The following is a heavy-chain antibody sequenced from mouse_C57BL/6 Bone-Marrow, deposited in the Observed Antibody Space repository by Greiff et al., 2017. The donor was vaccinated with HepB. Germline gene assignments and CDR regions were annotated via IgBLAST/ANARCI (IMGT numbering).Heavy chain of an antibody. J-gene: IGHJ4*01. CDR3: TGDSNYGYAMDY. V-gene: IGHV14-4*01. CDR1: GFNIKDDY. D-gene: IGHD2-5*01. CDR2: FDPENGDT. Sequence: EVKLQESGAELVRPGASVKLSCTASGFNIKDDYMHWVKQRPEQGLEWIGWFDPENGDTEYASKFQGKATITADTSSNTAYLQLSSLTSEDTAVYYCTGDSNYGYAMDYWGQGTSVTVSS.